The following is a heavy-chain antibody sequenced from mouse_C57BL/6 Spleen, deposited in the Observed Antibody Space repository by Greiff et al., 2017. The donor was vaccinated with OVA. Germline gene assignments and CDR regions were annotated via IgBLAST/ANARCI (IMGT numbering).Heavy chain of an antibody. J-gene: IGHJ2*01. CDR2: IDPENGDT. D-gene: IGHD1-3*01. Sequence: EVKLQESGAELVRPGASVKLSCTASGFNIKDDYMHWVKQRPEQGLEWIGWIDPENGDTEYASKFQGKATITADTSSNTAYLQRSSLTSEDTAVYYCTTCPETKVYWGQGTTLTVSS. CDR3: TTCPETKVY. CDR1: GFNIKDDY. V-gene: IGHV14-4*01.